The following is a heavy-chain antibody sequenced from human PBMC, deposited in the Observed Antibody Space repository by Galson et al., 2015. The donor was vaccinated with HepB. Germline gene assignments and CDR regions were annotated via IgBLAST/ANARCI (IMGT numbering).Heavy chain of an antibody. V-gene: IGHV3-11*05. D-gene: IGHD2-2*01. CDR2: ISRRSLST. CDR3: ARDNVDQIY. J-gene: IGHJ4*02. CDR1: GFTFSDYY. Sequence: SLRLSCAVTGFTFSDYYMTWVRQAPGKGLEWVSYISRRSLSTSYADSVKGRFTISRDNAKNSLYLQMNSLRAEDTAVYYCARDNVDQIYWGQGTHVTVSS.